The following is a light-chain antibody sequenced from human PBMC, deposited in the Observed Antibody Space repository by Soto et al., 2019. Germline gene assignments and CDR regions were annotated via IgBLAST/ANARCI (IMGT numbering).Light chain of an antibody. V-gene: IGKV1-33*01. CDR3: XXXXXXPPGA. CDR2: AAS. J-gene: IGKJ1*01. CDR1: EDINNN. Sequence: DIQMTQSPSSLSASVGDRVTITCQASEDINNNLNWYQKKPGEAPKLLIYAASNSQAGVPSRFSGSGSGTDFTLSVVSLQPEDFETXXXXXXXXXPPGAFGQGTKV.